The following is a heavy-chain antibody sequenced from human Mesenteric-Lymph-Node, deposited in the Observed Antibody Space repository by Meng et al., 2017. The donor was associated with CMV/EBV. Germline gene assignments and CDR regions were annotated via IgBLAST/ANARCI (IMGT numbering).Heavy chain of an antibody. CDR2: IIPIFGTA. D-gene: IGHD3-9*01. Sequence: SVKVSCKASGGTFSSYAISWVRQAPGQGLEWMGGIIPIFGTANYAQKFQGRVTITTDESTSTAYMELRSLRSDDTAVYYCARAIGDLTGREDWGQGTLVTVSS. J-gene: IGHJ4*02. CDR1: GGTFSSYA. V-gene: IGHV1-69*05. CDR3: ARAIGDLTGRED.